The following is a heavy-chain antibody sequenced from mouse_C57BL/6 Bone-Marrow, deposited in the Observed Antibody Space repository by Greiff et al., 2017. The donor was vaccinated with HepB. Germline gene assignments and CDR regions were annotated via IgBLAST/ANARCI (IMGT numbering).Heavy chain of an antibody. J-gene: IGHJ2*01. CDR3: AKLELSFDY. CDR2: INPYNGGT. CDR1: GYTFTDYY. V-gene: IGHV1-19*01. Sequence: VQLKQSGPVLVKPGASVKMSCKASGYTFTDYYMNWVKQSHGKSLEWIGVINPYNGGTSYNQKFKGKATLTVDKSSSTAYMELNSLTSEDSAVYYCAKLELSFDYWGQGTTLTVSS. D-gene: IGHD4-1*01.